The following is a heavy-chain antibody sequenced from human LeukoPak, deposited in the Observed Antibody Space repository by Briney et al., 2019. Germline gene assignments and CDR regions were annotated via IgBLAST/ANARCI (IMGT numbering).Heavy chain of an antibody. CDR3: ARENWFDS. CDR1: GFTFSSYE. V-gene: IGHV3-48*03. J-gene: IGHJ5*01. CDR2: ISGSGSTI. Sequence: GESLKISCAASGFTFSSYEMNWVRQAPGKGLQWVSYISGSGSTIWYADSVKGRFTISRDNAKNSLYLQMNSLRAEDTAVYYCARENWFDSWGQGTLVTVSS.